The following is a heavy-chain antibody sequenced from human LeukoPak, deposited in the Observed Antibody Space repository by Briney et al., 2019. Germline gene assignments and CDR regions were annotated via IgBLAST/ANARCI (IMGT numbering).Heavy chain of an antibody. V-gene: IGHV4-61*01. Sequence: SVTLSLTCTVPVSSISSGRNYWSWVRQHPGKGLEWIGYIYYSGSTNYNPSLKSRVTISVDTSKNQFSLKLSSVTAADTAVYYCVASVTPFNFDYWGQGTLVTVSS. D-gene: IGHD4-11*01. CDR1: VSSISSGRNY. CDR2: IYYSGST. J-gene: IGHJ4*02. CDR3: VASVTPFNFDY.